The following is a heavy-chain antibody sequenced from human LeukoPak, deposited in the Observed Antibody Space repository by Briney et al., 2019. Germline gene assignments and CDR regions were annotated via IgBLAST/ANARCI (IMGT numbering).Heavy chain of an antibody. CDR3: ASRKLGNDY. V-gene: IGHV4-59*02. Sequence: PSETLSLTCAISGGSVSDYYWSWIRQSPGKGLEWIGYIYYAGSTTYNPSLKSRVTISADTSKNQFSLKLSSVTAADTAVYYCASRKLGNDYWGQGTLVTVSS. CDR2: IYYAGST. D-gene: IGHD7-27*01. J-gene: IGHJ4*02. CDR1: GGSVSDYY.